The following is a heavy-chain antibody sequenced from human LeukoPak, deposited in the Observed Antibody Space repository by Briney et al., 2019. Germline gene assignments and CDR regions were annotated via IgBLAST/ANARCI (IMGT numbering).Heavy chain of an antibody. CDR2: TRYRSTWNT. Sequence: PSQTLSLTCALSGDSVSSKSVSWNWIRQSPSGGLEYLVRTRYRSTWNTFYSSSVEGRITINADTSRNQVSLRLNSVTPEDTALYYCVRDFNWAFDHWGQGTLVTVSS. CDR3: VRDFNWAFDH. D-gene: IGHD7-27*01. V-gene: IGHV6-1*01. J-gene: IGHJ4*02. CDR1: GDSVSSKSVS.